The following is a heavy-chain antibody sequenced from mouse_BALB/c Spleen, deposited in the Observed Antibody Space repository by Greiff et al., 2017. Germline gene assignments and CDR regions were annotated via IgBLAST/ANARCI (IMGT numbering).Heavy chain of an antibody. Sequence: VQLQQSGAELVRPGALVKLSCKASGFNINDYYMHWVKQRPEQGLEWIGWIDPENGNTIYDPKFQGKASITADTSSNTAYLQLSSLTSEDTAVYYCARYYDYDGGGFAYWGQGTLVTVSA. D-gene: IGHD2-4*01. J-gene: IGHJ3*01. CDR1: GFNINDYY. CDR3: ARYYDYDGGGFAY. CDR2: IDPENGNT. V-gene: IGHV14-1*02.